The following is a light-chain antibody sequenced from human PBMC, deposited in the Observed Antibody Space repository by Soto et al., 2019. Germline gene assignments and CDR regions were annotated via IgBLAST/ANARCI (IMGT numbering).Light chain of an antibody. V-gene: IGLV2-14*01. CDR1: SSDVGGYNY. Sequence: QSALTQPASVSGSPGQSITISCTGSSSDVGGYNYVSWYQQHPGTAPKLLIYEVSNRPSGVSNRFSGSKSGNTASLTIARLQADDEAEYYCSSYTNTVTVKVFGGGTKLTVL. CDR3: SSYTNTVTVKV. J-gene: IGLJ3*02. CDR2: EVS.